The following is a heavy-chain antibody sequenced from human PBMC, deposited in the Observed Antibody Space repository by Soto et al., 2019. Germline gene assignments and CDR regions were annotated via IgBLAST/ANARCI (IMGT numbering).Heavy chain of an antibody. Sequence: QVQLVQSGAEVKKPGSAVKVSCKASGGTFSSYAISWVRQAPGQGLEWMGGIIPIFGTANYAQKFQGRVTITADESTSTAYMELSSLRSEDTAVYYCARPRDTAMGFYYGMDVWGQGTTVTVSS. V-gene: IGHV1-69*01. J-gene: IGHJ6*02. CDR3: ARPRDTAMGFYYGMDV. CDR2: IIPIFGTA. D-gene: IGHD5-18*01. CDR1: GGTFSSYA.